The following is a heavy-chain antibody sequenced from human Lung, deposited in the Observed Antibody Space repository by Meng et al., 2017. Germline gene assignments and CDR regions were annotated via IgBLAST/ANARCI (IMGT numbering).Heavy chain of an antibody. CDR1: GGSFSDYY. Sequence: QVHLQQWGDGLLKPSETLSLTCVVSGGSFSDYYWSWIRQPPGKGLEWIGEINHSGSTNYNPSLESRATISVDTSQNNLSLKLSSVTAADSAVYYCARGPTTMAHDFDYWGQGTLVTVSS. CDR3: ARGPTTMAHDFDY. J-gene: IGHJ4*02. CDR2: INHSGST. V-gene: IGHV4-34*01. D-gene: IGHD4-11*01.